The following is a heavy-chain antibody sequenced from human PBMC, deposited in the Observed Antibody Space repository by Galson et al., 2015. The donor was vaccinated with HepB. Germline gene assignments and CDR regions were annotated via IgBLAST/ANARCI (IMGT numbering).Heavy chain of an antibody. J-gene: IGHJ4*02. Sequence: SLRLSCAASGFTFSSYGMHWVRQAPGKGLEWVAVIWYDGSNKYYADSVKGRFTISRDNSKNTLYLQMNSLRAEDTAVYYCARDQAVAGTESPDYWGQGTLVTVSS. CDR2: IWYDGSNK. CDR1: GFTFSSYG. V-gene: IGHV3-33*01. D-gene: IGHD6-19*01. CDR3: ARDQAVAGTESPDY.